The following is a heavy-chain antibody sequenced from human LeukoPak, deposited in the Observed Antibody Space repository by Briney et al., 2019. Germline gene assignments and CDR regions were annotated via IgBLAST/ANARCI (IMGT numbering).Heavy chain of an antibody. Sequence: PGGSPRLSCAASAFSFSNYAMHWVRRAPGKGLEWMAVISYDGSHKFYADSVKGRFAISRDNSKNTLYLQMNGLRAEDTAVYYCARGGSYLSAFDIWGQGTMVTVSS. CDR2: ISYDGSHK. D-gene: IGHD1-26*01. CDR3: ARGGSYLSAFDI. J-gene: IGHJ3*02. CDR1: AFSFSNYA. V-gene: IGHV3-30*09.